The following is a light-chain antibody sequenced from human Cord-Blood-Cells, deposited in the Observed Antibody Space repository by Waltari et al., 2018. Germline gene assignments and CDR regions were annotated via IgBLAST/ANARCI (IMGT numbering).Light chain of an antibody. J-gene: IGLJ3*02. CDR2: RNN. CDR1: SSNIGSNY. CDR3: AAWDDSLSVWV. V-gene: IGLV1-47*01. Sequence: QSVLTQPPSASGTPGQRVTISCSGSSSNIGSNYVYWYQQLPGTAPKLLIYRNNQRPSGVPDRFSGSKSGTSASLAISGLRSEDEVDYYCAAWDDSLSVWVFGGGTKLTVL.